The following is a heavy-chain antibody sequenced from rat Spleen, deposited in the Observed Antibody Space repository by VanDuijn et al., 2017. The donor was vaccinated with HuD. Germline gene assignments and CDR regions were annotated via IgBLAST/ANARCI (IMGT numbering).Heavy chain of an antibody. D-gene: IGHD1-4*01. J-gene: IGHJ2*01. V-gene: IGHV5-29*01. Sequence: EVQLVESGGGLVQPGRSLKLSCAASGFTFSDYGVAWVRQAPTKGLEWVATISYDGSSTYYRDSVKGRFTISRDNAKSTLYLQMDSLRSEDTATYYCATRMGPGGYFDYWGQGVMVTVSS. CDR3: ATRMGPGGYFDY. CDR1: GFTFSDYG. CDR2: ISYDGSST.